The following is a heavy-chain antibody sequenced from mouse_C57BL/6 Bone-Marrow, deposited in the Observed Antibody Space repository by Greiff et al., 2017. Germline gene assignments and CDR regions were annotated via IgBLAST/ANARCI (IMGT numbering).Heavy chain of an antibody. CDR2: ISDGGSYT. V-gene: IGHV5-4*01. D-gene: IGHD1-1*01. Sequence: EVQLVESGGGLVKPGGSLKLSCAASGFTFSSYAMSWVRQTPEKRLEWVATISDGGSYTYYPDNVKGRFTISRDNAKNDLYLQMSHLKSEDTAMYYCARDPIYCYGSSYDYFDYWGQGTTLTVSS. J-gene: IGHJ2*01. CDR1: GFTFSSYA. CDR3: ARDPIYCYGSSYDYFDY.